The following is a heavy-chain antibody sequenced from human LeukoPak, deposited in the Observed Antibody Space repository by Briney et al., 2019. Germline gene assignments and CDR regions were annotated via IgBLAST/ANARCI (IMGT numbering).Heavy chain of an antibody. Sequence: SETLSLTCSVSGNSITSDFWSWVRQSPGMGLEWIGYINYSGRSEYAPSLKSRVTISVASSTKRVSLKMRSVTAADTAVYYCARLDCLSNECYNYWAVGALVTVSS. V-gene: IGHV4-59*08. CDR1: GNSITSDF. CDR3: ARLDCLSNECYNY. CDR2: INYSGRS. D-gene: IGHD2/OR15-2a*01. J-gene: IGHJ4*02.